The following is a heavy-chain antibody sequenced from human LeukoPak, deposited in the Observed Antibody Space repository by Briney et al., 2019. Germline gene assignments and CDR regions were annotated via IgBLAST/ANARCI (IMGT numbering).Heavy chain of an antibody. D-gene: IGHD3-10*01. CDR3: ARGLYGSLGSGSYYNTGMDV. V-gene: IGHV4-34*01. CDR1: GGSFSGYY. CDR2: INHSGST. J-gene: IGHJ6*04. Sequence: PSETLSLTCAVYGGSFSGYYWSWIRQPPGKGLEWIGEINHSGSTNYNPSLKSRVTISVDTSKNQFSLKLSSVTAADTAVYYCARGLYGSLGSGSYYNTGMDVWGKGTTVTVSS.